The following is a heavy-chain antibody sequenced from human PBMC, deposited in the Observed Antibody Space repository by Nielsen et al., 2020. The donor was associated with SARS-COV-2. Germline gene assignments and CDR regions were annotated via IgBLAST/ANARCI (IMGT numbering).Heavy chain of an antibody. CDR1: GFTFSSYA. D-gene: IGHD3-10*01. Sequence: GESLKISCAASGFTFSSYAMSWVRQAPGKGLEWVSAISGSGGSTYYADSVKGRFTISRDNSKNTLYLQMNSLRAEDTAVYYCAKDNRGAMTTGGFDIWGQGTMVTVSS. V-gene: IGHV3-23*01. J-gene: IGHJ3*02. CDR3: AKDNRGAMTTGGFDI. CDR2: ISGSGGST.